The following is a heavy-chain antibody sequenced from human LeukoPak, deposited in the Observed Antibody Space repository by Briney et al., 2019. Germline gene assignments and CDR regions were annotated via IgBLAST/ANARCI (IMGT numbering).Heavy chain of an antibody. Sequence: PGGSLRLSCAASGFTFSNYAIHWVRQAPGKGLEWVAVISFDGTNNYYADSVKGRFTISRDNSKNTLYLQMNSLRPEDTAVYYCARGERYYDFWSGYYNPTSDFDYWGQGTLVTVSS. V-gene: IGHV3-30*04. J-gene: IGHJ4*02. CDR1: GFTFSNYA. CDR3: ARGERYYDFWSGYYNPTSDFDY. D-gene: IGHD3-3*01. CDR2: ISFDGTNN.